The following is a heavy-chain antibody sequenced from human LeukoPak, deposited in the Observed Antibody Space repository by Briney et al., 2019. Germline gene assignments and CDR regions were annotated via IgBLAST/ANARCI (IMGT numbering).Heavy chain of an antibody. Sequence: PSETLSLTCTVSGGSISRSSYYWGWIRQPPGKGLEWIGSFYYSGSTYYNPSLTSRVTISVDTSKNQFSLKLSSVTAADTAVYFCARDYGDHAFDCWGQGTLVTVSS. CDR3: ARDYGDHAFDC. V-gene: IGHV4-39*01. CDR1: GGSISRSSYY. CDR2: FYYSGST. D-gene: IGHD4-17*01. J-gene: IGHJ4*02.